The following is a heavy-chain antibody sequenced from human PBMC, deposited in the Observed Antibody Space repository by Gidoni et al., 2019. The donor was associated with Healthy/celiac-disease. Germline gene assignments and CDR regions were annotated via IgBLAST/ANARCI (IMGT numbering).Heavy chain of an antibody. CDR1: GGSISSYY. CDR2: IYYSGST. J-gene: IGHJ4*02. D-gene: IGHD2-2*01. Sequence: QVQLQESGPGLVKPSETLSLTCTVSGGSISSYYWSWIRQPPGKGLEWIGYIYYSGSTNYNPSLKSRVTISVDTSKNQFSLKLSSVTAADTAVYYCARSPAALFDYWGQGTLVTVSS. V-gene: IGHV4-59*01. CDR3: ARSPAALFDY.